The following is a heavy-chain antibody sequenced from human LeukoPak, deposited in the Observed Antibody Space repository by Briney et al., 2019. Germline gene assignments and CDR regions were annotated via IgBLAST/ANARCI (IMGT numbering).Heavy chain of an antibody. CDR3: ARDSMIDEQDAFDI. CDR1: GFTFSSYG. CDR2: IRYDGSNK. V-gene: IGHV3-30*02. D-gene: IGHD3-22*01. J-gene: IGHJ3*02. Sequence: GGSLRLSCAASGFTFSSYGMHWVRQAPGKGLEWVAFIRYDGSNKYYADSVRGRFTISRDNSKNTLYLQMNSLRAEDTAVYYCARDSMIDEQDAFDIWGQGTMVTVSS.